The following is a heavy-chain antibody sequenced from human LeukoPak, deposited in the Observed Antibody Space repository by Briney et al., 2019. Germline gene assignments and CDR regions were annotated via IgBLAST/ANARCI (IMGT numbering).Heavy chain of an antibody. CDR1: GFTFDDYA. J-gene: IGHJ3*02. CDR3: ARESRRGHYYDSSGYSGGDDAFDI. D-gene: IGHD3-22*01. V-gene: IGHV3-9*01. CDR2: ISWNSGSI. Sequence: GGSLRLSCAASGFTFDDYAMHWVRQAPGKGLEWVSGISWNSGSIGYADSVKGRFTISRDNAKNSLYLQMNSLRAEDTAVYYCARESRRGHYYDSSGYSGGDDAFDIWGQGTMVTVSS.